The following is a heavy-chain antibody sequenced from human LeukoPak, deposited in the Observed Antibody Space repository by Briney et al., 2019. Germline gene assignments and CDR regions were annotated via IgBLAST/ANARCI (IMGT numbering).Heavy chain of an antibody. CDR3: ARGRRVDAAMLSD. Sequence: SETLSLTCTVSNGSISSYYWSWIRQPPGKGLEWIGYIYYSGSANYNPSLKSRVTISVGTSKSQLSLKLSSVTAADTAVYYCARGRRVDAAMLSDWGQGTLVTVSS. CDR2: IYYSGSA. J-gene: IGHJ4*02. CDR1: NGSISSYY. V-gene: IGHV4-59*01. D-gene: IGHD5-18*01.